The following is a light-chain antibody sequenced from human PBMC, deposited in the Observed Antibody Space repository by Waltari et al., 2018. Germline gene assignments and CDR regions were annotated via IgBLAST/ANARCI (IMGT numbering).Light chain of an antibody. J-gene: IGLJ2*01. CDR2: GPS. CDR1: GSNLGAGYD. CDR3: QSYDTSLSVV. Sequence: QSVLTPPPSVSGAPGQRVSISCTGSGSNLGAGYDVHWYQQHPGKAPKLLIYGPSTRPPGVPDRFFGSQTGTSASLAITALQAEDEAEYYCQSYDTSLSVVFGGGTKLTVL. V-gene: IGLV1-40*01.